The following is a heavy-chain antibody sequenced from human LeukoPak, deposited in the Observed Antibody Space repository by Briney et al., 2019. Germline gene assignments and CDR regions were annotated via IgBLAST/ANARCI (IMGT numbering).Heavy chain of an antibody. J-gene: IGHJ4*02. D-gene: IGHD2-15*01. V-gene: IGHV4-59*01. CDR1: GGSINSYY. CDR2: IYYTGST. CDR3: ARGGGYCSGGSCYTSNHGFDY. Sequence: SETLSLTCTVSGGSINSYYWTWIRQPPGKGLEWIGYIYYTGSTIYNPSLKSRVTISVDTSKDQFSLKLSSVTAADTAVYYCARGGGYCSGGSCYTSNHGFDYWGQGTLVTVSS.